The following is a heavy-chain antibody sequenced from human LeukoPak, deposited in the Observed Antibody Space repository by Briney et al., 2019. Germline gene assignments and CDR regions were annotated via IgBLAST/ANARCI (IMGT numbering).Heavy chain of an antibody. CDR2: VIDSDFNEANGDIT. Sequence: PSETLSLTCTVSGASINKDYWAWIRQPPGRGLEWIGYVIDSDFNEANGDITNYNPSLETRVTTSRDTPKNQFCLKLSSMTAADTAIYYCVRASADSGGAFDVWGHGTVVTVSS. J-gene: IGHJ3*01. CDR1: GASINKDY. V-gene: IGHV4-59*01. D-gene: IGHD2-15*01. CDR3: VRASADSGGAFDV.